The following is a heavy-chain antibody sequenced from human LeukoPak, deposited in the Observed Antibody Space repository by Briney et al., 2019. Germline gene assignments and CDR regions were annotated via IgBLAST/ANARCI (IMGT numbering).Heavy chain of an antibody. CDR2: ISAYNGNT. V-gene: IGHV1-18*01. Sequence: ASVKVSCKASGYTFTSYGISWVRQAPGQGLEWMGWISAYNGNTNYAQKLQGRVTMTTDTSTSTAYMELRSLRSDDTAVYYCARVYDYVWGSYRHFDYWGQRTLVTVSS. J-gene: IGHJ4*02. D-gene: IGHD3-16*02. CDR3: ARVYDYVWGSYRHFDY. CDR1: GYTFTSYG.